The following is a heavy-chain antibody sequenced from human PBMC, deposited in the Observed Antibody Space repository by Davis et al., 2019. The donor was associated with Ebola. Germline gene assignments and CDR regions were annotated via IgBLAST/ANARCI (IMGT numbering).Heavy chain of an antibody. Sequence: PSETLSLTCAVYGGSFSGYYWSWIRQPPGKGLEWIGEINHSGSTNYNPSLKSRVTISVDTSKNQFSLKLSSVTAADTAVYYCARHREWELPPPGISFDYWGQGTLVTVSS. CDR2: INHSGST. V-gene: IGHV4-34*01. CDR3: ARHREWELPPPGISFDY. D-gene: IGHD1-26*01. J-gene: IGHJ4*02. CDR1: GGSFSGYY.